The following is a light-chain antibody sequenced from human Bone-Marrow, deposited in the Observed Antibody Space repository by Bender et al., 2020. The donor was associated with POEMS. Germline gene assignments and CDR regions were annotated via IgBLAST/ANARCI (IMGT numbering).Light chain of an antibody. CDR2: RNN. Sequence: QSVLTQPPSASGTPGQRVTISCSGSSSNIGTNPVNWYQQLPGTAPKLLISRNNERPSGVPDRFSGSKSGTSASLAISGRQSEDEADYDCAAWEDSLNGWVFGGGTKLTVL. CDR1: SSNIGTNP. CDR3: AAWEDSLNGWV. V-gene: IGLV1-44*01. J-gene: IGLJ3*02.